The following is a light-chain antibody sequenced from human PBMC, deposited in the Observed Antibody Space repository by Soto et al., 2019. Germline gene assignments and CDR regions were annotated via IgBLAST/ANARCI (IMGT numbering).Light chain of an antibody. Sequence: EIAMTQSPATLSVSPGERATLSCRASQSVSSKLAWYHQKPGQAPRLLIYDASTRATGIPARFSGSGSGTEFTLTISSLQSEDFAVYYCQQYSNWPLTFGGGTKVDIK. J-gene: IGKJ4*01. CDR2: DAS. CDR1: QSVSSK. CDR3: QQYSNWPLT. V-gene: IGKV3-15*01.